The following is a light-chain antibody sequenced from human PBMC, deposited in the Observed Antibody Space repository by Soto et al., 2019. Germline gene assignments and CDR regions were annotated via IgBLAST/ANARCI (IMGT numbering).Light chain of an antibody. CDR2: LGS. V-gene: IGKV2-28*01. Sequence: MTQTPLSLPVTPGEPAYITCRSSQSLLHSNGYNYLAWYLLKIGQSPQLLIYLGSNRASGVPDRFSGSGSGTDFTLRISRVEAEDVGVYYCMQALQTPPTFGQGAKVDIK. CDR3: MQALQTPPT. J-gene: IGKJ1*01. CDR1: QSLLHSNGYNY.